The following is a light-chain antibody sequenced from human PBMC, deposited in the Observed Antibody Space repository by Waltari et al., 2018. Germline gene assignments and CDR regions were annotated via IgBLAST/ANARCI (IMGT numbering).Light chain of an antibody. CDR1: TSNIGAGYA. V-gene: IGLV1-40*01. CDR3: QSYDRSLGGFV. J-gene: IGLJ1*01. Sequence: QSVLTQPPSVSGAPGQTITISCTGSTSNIGAGYAVHWYQQLPGTAPTRLISGNNIRPSGVPDRFSGSKSGASASLAITGLQAEDEADYYCQSYDRSLGGFVFGTGTEVTVL. CDR2: GNN.